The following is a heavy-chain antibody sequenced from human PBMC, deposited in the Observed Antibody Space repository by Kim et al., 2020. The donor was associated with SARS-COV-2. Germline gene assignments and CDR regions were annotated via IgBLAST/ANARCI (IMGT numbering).Heavy chain of an antibody. D-gene: IGHD3-3*01. CDR1: GGSISSSSYY. Sequence: SETLSLTCTVSGGSISSSSYYWGWIRQPPGKGLEWIGRIYYSGSTYYNPSFKSRVTISVDTSKNRFSLKLSSVTAADTAVYYCARVVVYGVVINEAFDIWGQGTMVTVSS. V-gene: IGHV4-39*07. CDR3: ARVVVYGVVINEAFDI. CDR2: IYYSGST. J-gene: IGHJ3*02.